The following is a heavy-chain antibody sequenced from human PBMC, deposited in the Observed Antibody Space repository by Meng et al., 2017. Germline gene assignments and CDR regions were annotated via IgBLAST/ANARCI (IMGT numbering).Heavy chain of an antibody. J-gene: IGHJ6*02. V-gene: IGHV4-61*01. CDR3: ARGVLLFYGSMSQYYYGMDV. CDR1: GGSVSSGSYY. D-gene: IGHD4-23*01. CDR2: IYYSGST. Sequence: ESLKISCTVSGGSVSSGSYYWSWIRQPPGKGLEWIGYIYYSGSTNYNPPLKSRVTISVDTSKNQFSLKLSSVTAADTAVYYCARGVLLFYGSMSQYYYGMDVWGQGTTVTVSS.